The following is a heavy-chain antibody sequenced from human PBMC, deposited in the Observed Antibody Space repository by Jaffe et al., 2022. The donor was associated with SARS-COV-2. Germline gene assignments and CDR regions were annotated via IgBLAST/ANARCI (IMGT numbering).Heavy chain of an antibody. CDR3: ARGGGSSSWYDLGAFDI. Sequence: QVQLQESGPGLVKPSQTLSLTCTVSGGSISSGGYYWTWIRQHPAKGLEWIGYIYYTGTTYYNPSLKSRVTISIDTSKIQFSLKLTSVTDADTAVYYCARGGGSSSWYDLGAFDIWGQGTMVTVSS. V-gene: IGHV4-31*03. CDR2: IYYTGTT. D-gene: IGHD6-13*01. CDR1: GGSISSGGYY. J-gene: IGHJ3*02.